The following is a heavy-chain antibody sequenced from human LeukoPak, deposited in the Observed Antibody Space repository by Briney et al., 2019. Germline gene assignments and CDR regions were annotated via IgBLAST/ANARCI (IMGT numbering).Heavy chain of an antibody. D-gene: IGHD1-26*01. J-gene: IGHJ4*02. CDR1: AFGFSDYG. CDR3: ASGGPTRGTLAS. CDR2: IRRDGTYV. V-gene: IGHV3-30*02. Sequence: PGVSLRLSCTASAFGFSDYGMYWVRQTPDKGLEWVAYIRRDGTYVNYVASVKGRFSISRDNSKSTLWLQMNSLRVEDTALYYCASGGPTRGTLASWGQGSLVTVS.